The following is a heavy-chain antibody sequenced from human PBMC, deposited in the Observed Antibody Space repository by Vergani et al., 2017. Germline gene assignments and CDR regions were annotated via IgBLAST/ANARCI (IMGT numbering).Heavy chain of an antibody. V-gene: IGHV4-61*02. J-gene: IGHJ4*02. CDR3: ARGGADYYDSSGWYY. D-gene: IGHD3-22*01. CDR2: IYTSGST. CDR1: GGSISSGNYY. Sequence: QVQLQESGPELVKPSQTLSLTCTVSGGSISSGNYYWSWIRQPAGKGLEWIGRIYTSGSTNYNPSLKSRVTISVDTSKNQFSLKLSSVTAADTAVYYCARGGADYYDSSGWYYWGQGILVTVSS.